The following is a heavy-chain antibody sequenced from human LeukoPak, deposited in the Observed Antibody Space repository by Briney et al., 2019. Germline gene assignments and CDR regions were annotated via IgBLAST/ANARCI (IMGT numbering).Heavy chain of an antibody. CDR2: ISGSGGST. CDR1: GFTFSSYA. Sequence: GGSLRLSCAASGFTFSSYAMNWVRQAPGKGLEWVSGISGSGGSTYYADSVKGRFTISRDNSKNTLYLQMNSLRAEDTAVYYCARTPYDLFDHWGQGTLVTVSS. CDR3: ARTPYDLFDH. J-gene: IGHJ4*02. D-gene: IGHD3-22*01. V-gene: IGHV3-23*01.